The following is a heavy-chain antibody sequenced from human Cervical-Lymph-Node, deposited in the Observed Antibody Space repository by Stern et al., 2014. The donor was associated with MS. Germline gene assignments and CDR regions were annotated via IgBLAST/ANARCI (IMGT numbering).Heavy chain of an antibody. Sequence: EVQLLESGPEVKRPGESLKISCQAYGYTFTSYWIGWVRQMPGKGLEWIAIILPGGSDIRYSPSFQGQVTISADKSSSTAYLQWNNRKASDTAIYYCARQRYFDYWGQGTLVTVSS. V-gene: IGHV5-51*01. J-gene: IGHJ4*02. CDR2: ILPGGSDI. CDR3: ARQRYFDY. CDR1: GYTFTSYW.